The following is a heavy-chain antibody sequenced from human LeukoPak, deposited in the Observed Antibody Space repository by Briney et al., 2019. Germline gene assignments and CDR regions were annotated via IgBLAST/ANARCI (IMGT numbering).Heavy chain of an antibody. CDR3: ARALIGYYFDY. J-gene: IGHJ4*02. CDR1: GFKFDDYG. Sequence: PGGSLRLSCTASGFKFDDYGMTWVRQAPGKGLEWVSSVSNSGDYIHYADSVKGRFTISRDDSKNSLYLQMNTLRAEDTAVYYCARALIGYYFDYWGQGTLVTVSS. CDR2: VSNSGDYI. V-gene: IGHV3-21*06. D-gene: IGHD2-8*01.